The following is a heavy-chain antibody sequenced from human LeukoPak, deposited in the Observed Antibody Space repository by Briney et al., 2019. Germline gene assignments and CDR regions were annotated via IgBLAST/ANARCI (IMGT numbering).Heavy chain of an antibody. J-gene: IGHJ4*02. CDR1: GGSISSYY. D-gene: IGHD3-22*01. CDR3: ARHHYYDSSGLFDY. CDR2: IYTSGST. Sequence: KPSETLSFTCTVSGGSISSYYWSWIRQPAGKGLEWIGRIYTSGSTNYNPSLKSRVTISVDTSKNQFSLKLSSVTAADTAVYYCARHHYYDSSGLFDYWGQGTLVTVSS. V-gene: IGHV4-4*07.